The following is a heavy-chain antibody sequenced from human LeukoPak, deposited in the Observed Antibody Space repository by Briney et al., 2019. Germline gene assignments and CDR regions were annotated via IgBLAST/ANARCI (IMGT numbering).Heavy chain of an antibody. J-gene: IGHJ3*02. Sequence: GGSLRLSCVASEFTFSSFELIWVRQAPGKGLEWISYISDVGDTQHYADSVKGRFTISRDNARNSLFLQMNSLTAEDTGVYYCARDRSKVTAYDDALDIWGQGTMVIVSS. CDR3: ARDRSKVTAYDDALDI. V-gene: IGHV3-48*03. CDR2: ISDVGDTQ. CDR1: EFTFSSFE. D-gene: IGHD2-21*02.